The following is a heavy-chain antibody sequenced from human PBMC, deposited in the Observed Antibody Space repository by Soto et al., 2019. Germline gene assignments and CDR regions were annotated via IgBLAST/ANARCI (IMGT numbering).Heavy chain of an antibody. V-gene: IGHV3-30*18. CDR1: GFTFSSYG. CDR2: ISYDGSNK. D-gene: IGHD2-15*01. Sequence: GGSLRLSCAASGFTFSSYGMHWVRQAPGKGLEWVAVISYDGSNKYYADSVKGRFTISRDNSKNTLYLQMNSLRAEDTAVYYCAKDRGYCSGGSCYAFDYWGQGTLVTVSS. J-gene: IGHJ4*02. CDR3: AKDRGYCSGGSCYAFDY.